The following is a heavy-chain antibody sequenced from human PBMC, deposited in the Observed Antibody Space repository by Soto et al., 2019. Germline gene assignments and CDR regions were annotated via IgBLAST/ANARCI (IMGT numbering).Heavy chain of an antibody. CDR3: ARPAYNQGAWYHMHDI. V-gene: IGHV5-51*01. J-gene: IGHJ3*02. CDR2: INPGDSDV. CDR1: DYTFAAYW. D-gene: IGHD3-16*01. Sequence: GGSLKISCKGFDYTFAAYWIGWVRQMPGKGLEWMGIINPGDSDVRYSPPFEGQVTISADKSINTAYLQWRSLKASDTAMYYCARPAYNQGAWYHMHDIWGQGTRVTVSS.